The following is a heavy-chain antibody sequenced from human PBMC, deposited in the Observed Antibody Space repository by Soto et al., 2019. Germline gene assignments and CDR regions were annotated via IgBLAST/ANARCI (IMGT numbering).Heavy chain of an antibody. CDR1: GFTFSSYW. J-gene: IGHJ3*02. V-gene: IGHV3-7*03. Sequence: GGSLRLSCAASGFTFSSYWMSWVRQAPGKGLEWVANIKQDGSEKYYVDSVKGRFTISRDNAKNSLYLQMNSLRAEDTAVYYCARDSREQLDAFDIWGQGTMVTFSS. CDR3: ARDSREQLDAFDI. CDR2: IKQDGSEK. D-gene: IGHD6-13*01.